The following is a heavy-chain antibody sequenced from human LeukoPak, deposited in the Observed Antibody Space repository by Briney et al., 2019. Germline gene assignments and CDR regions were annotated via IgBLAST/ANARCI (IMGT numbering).Heavy chain of an antibody. Sequence: ASVKVSCKASGYTFTSYDINWVRQAPGQGLEWMGWMNANSGNTGYAQKFQGRVTMTRNTSISTAYMELSSLRSEDTAVYYCARVASRSIDYWGQGTLVTVSS. D-gene: IGHD3-10*01. V-gene: IGHV1-8*01. J-gene: IGHJ4*02. CDR1: GYTFTSYD. CDR2: MNANSGNT. CDR3: ARVASRSIDY.